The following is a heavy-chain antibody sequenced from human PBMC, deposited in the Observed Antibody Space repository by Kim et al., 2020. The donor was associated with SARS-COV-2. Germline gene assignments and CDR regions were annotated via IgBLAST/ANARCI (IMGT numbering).Heavy chain of an antibody. J-gene: IGHJ4*02. CDR1: GYTFIHYA. D-gene: IGHD1-1*01. CDR3: ARDFAPGTFF. Sequence: ASVKVSCKASGYTFIHYAMNWVRQAPGQGLEWMGWINTNTGNPTYAQGFTGRFVFSVDTSVTTAFLQINSLEAEDTAMYYCARDFAPGTFFWGQGTLVTVSS. CDR2: INTNTGNP. V-gene: IGHV7-4-1*02.